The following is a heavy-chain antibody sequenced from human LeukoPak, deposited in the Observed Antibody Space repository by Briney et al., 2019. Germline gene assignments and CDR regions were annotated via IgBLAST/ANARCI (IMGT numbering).Heavy chain of an antibody. CDR2: IKSKTDGGTT. J-gene: IGHJ4*02. V-gene: IGHV3-15*01. Sequence: GGSLRLSCAASGFTFSSYGMHWVRQAPGKGLEWVGRIKSKTDGGTTDYAAPVKGRFTISRDDSKNTLYLHMNSLKTEDTAVYYCTTAPVVIIDYWGQGTLVTVSS. CDR3: TTAPVVIIDY. D-gene: IGHD3-22*01. CDR1: GFTFSSYG.